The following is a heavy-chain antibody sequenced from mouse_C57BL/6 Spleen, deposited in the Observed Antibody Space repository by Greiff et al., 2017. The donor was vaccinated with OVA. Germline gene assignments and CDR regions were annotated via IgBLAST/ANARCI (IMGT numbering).Heavy chain of an antibody. Sequence: QVQLQQPGAELAKPGASVKLSCKASGYTFTSYWMHWVKQRPGQGLEWIGYITPSSGYPKYNQKFKDKATLTADKSSSPAYMQLSSLTYEDAAVYYCARGDSNYPDGYWGQGTTLTVSS. CDR1: GYTFTSYW. CDR2: ITPSSGYP. J-gene: IGHJ2*01. D-gene: IGHD2-5*01. V-gene: IGHV1-7*01. CDR3: ARGDSNYPDGY.